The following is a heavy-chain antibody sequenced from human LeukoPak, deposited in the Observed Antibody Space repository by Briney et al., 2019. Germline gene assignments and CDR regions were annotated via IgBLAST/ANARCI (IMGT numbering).Heavy chain of an antibody. V-gene: IGHV3-30*04. CDR1: GFTFSSYA. CDR2: ITYDGSNK. CDR3: ARDFYYYCYMDV. J-gene: IGHJ6*03. Sequence: GGSLRLTCAASGFTFSSYAMHWVRQAPGKGLEWVAVITYDGSNKYYADSLKGRFTISRDNSKNTLYLQMNSLRAEDTAVYYCARDFYYYCYMDVWGKGTTVTVSS.